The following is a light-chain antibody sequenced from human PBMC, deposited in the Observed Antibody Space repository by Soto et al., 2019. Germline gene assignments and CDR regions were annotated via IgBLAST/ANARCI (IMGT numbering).Light chain of an antibody. CDR1: QGISNY. J-gene: IGKJ1*01. CDR2: AAS. Sequence: DIQMTQSPSSLSASVGDRVTVTCRASQGISNYLAWYQQKPGKVPKLLIYAASTLQSGVPSRFSGSGSGTDFTLTISSLPPEDVATYYCQKYNSAFTWTFGQGTKVEIK. CDR3: QKYNSAFTWT. V-gene: IGKV1-27*01.